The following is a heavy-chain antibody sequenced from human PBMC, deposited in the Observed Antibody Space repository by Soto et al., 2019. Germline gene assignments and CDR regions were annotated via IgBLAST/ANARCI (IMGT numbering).Heavy chain of an antibody. CDR1: GGSFSGYY. Sequence: PSETLSLTCAVYGGSFSGYYWSWIRQPPGKGLEWIGEINHSGSTSYNPSLKSRVTISVDTSKNQFSLKLSSVTAADTAVYYCARGGITMVRGVIIRYYYYGMDVWGQGTTVTVSS. D-gene: IGHD3-10*01. CDR2: INHSGST. J-gene: IGHJ6*02. CDR3: ARGGITMVRGVIIRYYYYGMDV. V-gene: IGHV4-34*01.